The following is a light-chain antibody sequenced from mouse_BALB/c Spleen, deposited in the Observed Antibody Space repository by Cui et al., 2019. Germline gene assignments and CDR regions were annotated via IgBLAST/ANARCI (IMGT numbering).Light chain of an antibody. CDR2: LTS. Sequence: QIVLTHSPALISASPGEQVTMTSSASSSVSYMYWYQQKPRSTPKPWIYLTSNLASGVPARFSGSGSGTSYSLTISSMEAEDAATYYCQKWSSNKLTFGAGTKLELK. J-gene: IGKJ5*01. CDR1: SSVSY. V-gene: IGKV4-68*01. CDR3: QKWSSNKLT.